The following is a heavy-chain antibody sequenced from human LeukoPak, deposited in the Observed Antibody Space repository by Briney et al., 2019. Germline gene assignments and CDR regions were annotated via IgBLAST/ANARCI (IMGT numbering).Heavy chain of an antibody. V-gene: IGHV4-4*09. D-gene: IGHD3-22*01. CDR3: ARQSYYYDSSGYYLGWFDP. J-gene: IGHJ5*02. CDR2: IYTSGST. Sequence: SETLSLTCTVSGVSISSYYWSWIRQPPGKGLEWIGYIYTSGSTNYNLSLKSRVTISVDTSKNQFSLKLSSVTAADTAVYYCARQSYYYDSSGYYLGWFDPWGQGTLVTVSS. CDR1: GVSISSYY.